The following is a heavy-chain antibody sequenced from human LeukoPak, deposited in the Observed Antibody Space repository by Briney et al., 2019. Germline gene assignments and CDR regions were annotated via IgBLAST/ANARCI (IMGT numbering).Heavy chain of an antibody. D-gene: IGHD5-12*01. CDR3: AKDNRIVATIGVFYY. CDR1: GFTFSSYA. V-gene: IGHV3-23*01. CDR2: ISGSGGST. J-gene: IGHJ4*02. Sequence: PGGSLRLSCAASGFTFSSYAMSWVRQAPGKGLEWVSAISGSGGSTYYAGSVKGRFTISRDNSKNTLYLQMNSLRAEDTAVYYCAKDNRIVATIGVFYYWGQGTLVTVSS.